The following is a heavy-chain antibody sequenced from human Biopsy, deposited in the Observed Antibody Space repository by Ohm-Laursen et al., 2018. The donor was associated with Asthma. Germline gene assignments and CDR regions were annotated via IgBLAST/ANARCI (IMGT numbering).Heavy chain of an antibody. V-gene: IGHV1-3*01. CDR2: INAGNGNT. Sequence: ASVKVSCKASGYTFINYAIHWVRQAPGQRLEWMGWINAGNGNTKYSQKFQGRVTNTRDTSASTAYMELSSLRSEDTAVYYCARTYYDFLTGQVNDAFDIWGQGTLVTVSS. CDR1: GYTFINYA. D-gene: IGHD3-9*01. J-gene: IGHJ3*02. CDR3: ARTYYDFLTGQVNDAFDI.